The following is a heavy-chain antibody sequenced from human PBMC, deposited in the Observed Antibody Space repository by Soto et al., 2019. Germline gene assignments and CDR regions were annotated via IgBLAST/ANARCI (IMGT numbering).Heavy chain of an antibody. CDR1: GFTFSSYE. CDR2: SSNSGTFS. D-gene: IGHD1-1*01. V-gene: IGHV3-48*03. CDR3: ARSGDNYNRLDY. J-gene: IGHJ4*02. Sequence: PGGSLKISCAASGFTFSSYEMNWVRPAPGKGLEWISYSSNSGTFSRYADSVKGRFSISRDNTKNLLYLQMNSLRAEDTAVYYCARSGDNYNRLDYWGQGTPVTVSS.